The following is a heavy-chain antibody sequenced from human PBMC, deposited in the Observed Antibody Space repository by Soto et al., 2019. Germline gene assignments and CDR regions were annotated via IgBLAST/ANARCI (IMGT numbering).Heavy chain of an antibody. CDR1: GFTFSRYV. D-gene: IGHD2-2*01. CDR2: INSNGDST. Sequence: EVQLLESGGGLVQPGGSLRLSCVASGFTFSRYVLSWVRQAPGKGLEWVSTINSNGDSTYYAYSVKGRFTISRDNSKTSLYLQMNSLRAEDTAVYYCARVPDLDYCSRTSCLYYFDYWGQGALVTVSS. J-gene: IGHJ4*02. V-gene: IGHV3-23*01. CDR3: ARVPDLDYCSRTSCLYYFDY.